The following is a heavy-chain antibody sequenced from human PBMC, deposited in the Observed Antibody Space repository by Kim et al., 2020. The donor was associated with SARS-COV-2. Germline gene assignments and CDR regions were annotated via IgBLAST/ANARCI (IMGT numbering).Heavy chain of an antibody. V-gene: IGHV4-4*02. CDR3: ARSLVYSSSRGAFDI. D-gene: IGHD6-13*01. Sequence: PSLKSRVTISVDKSKNQFSLKLSSVTAADTAVYYCARSLVYSSSRGAFDIWGQGTMVTVSS. J-gene: IGHJ3*02.